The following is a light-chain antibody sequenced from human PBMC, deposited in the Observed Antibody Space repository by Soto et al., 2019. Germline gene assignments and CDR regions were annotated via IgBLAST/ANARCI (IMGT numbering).Light chain of an antibody. CDR1: SSNIGINY. Sequence: QSVLTQPPSTSGTPGQRVTISCSGSSSNIGINYVYWYQQVPGAAPKLLIYSNNQRPSGVPDRFSGSKSGTSASLAISGLRSEDEADYYCAAWDDGLSGPVFGGGTQRTVL. V-gene: IGLV1-47*02. CDR3: AAWDDGLSGPV. CDR2: SNN. J-gene: IGLJ3*02.